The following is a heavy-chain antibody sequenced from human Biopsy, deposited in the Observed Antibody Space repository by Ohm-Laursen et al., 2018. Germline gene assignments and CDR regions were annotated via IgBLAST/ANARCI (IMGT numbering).Heavy chain of an antibody. V-gene: IGHV4-39*01. D-gene: IGHD3-10*01. Sequence: SDTLSLTCTVTDGSISNIINYWGWIRQPLGKGLEWLGSIYHTGITDYNPSLKSSFTITVETPNNKFSLKLSSLTAADTAVYYCARHSFGSGRDFWGQGTLVTVSS. CDR3: ARHSFGSGRDF. J-gene: IGHJ4*02. CDR2: IYHTGIT. CDR1: DGSISNIINY.